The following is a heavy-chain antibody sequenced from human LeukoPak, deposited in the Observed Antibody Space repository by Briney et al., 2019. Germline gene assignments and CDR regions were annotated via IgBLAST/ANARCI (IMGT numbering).Heavy chain of an antibody. CDR2: INWNGGSI. Sequence: GGSLRPSCAASGFTFDDFGMSWVRQAPGKGLEWVSGINWNGGSIGYADSVKGRFTISRDNAKNSLYLQMNSLRAEDTALYYCARSLGGSGNYYNWLDPWGQGTLVTVSS. CDR3: ARSLGGSGNYYNWLDP. CDR1: GFTFDDFG. D-gene: IGHD3-10*01. J-gene: IGHJ5*02. V-gene: IGHV3-20*04.